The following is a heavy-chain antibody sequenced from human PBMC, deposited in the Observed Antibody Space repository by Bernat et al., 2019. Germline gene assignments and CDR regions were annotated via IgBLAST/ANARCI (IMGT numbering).Heavy chain of an antibody. CDR3: TRNSLQHFAY. V-gene: IGHV3-49*03. D-gene: IGHD2/OR15-2a*01. CDR2: IRSKAYGGTT. J-gene: IGHJ4*02. Sequence: TSSGFTLVHYAMSWFRQAPGKGLEWVGFIRSKAYGGTTEYAASVKGRFTISRDDSKSIAYLQMNSLKTEDTAVYYCTRNSLQHFAYWRQVTLVTVSS. CDR1: GFTLVHYA.